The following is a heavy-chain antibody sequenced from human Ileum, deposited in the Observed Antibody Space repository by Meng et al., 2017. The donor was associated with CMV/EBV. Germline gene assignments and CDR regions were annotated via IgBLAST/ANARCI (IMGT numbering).Heavy chain of an antibody. CDR2: IAVSGST. Sequence: SETLSLTCTVSGGSVTSGTYYWSWLRQPPGKGLEWIGYIAVSGSTNYNPSLKSRVTISVHTSQNQISLKLSSVTAADTAVYYCARDSGYHIPTGYYKHWFDPWGQGTLVTVSS. CDR1: GGSVTSGTYY. D-gene: IGHD3-9*01. J-gene: IGHJ5*02. CDR3: ARDSGYHIPTGYYKHWFDP. V-gene: IGHV4-61*01.